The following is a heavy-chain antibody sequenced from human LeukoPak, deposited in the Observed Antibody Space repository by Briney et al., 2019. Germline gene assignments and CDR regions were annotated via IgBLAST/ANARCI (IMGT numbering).Heavy chain of an antibody. J-gene: IGHJ5*02. CDR2: IIPIFGTA. CDR3: ARDSTYYYDSSGRFDP. CDR1: GYTFTSYG. Sequence: SVKVSCKASGYTFTSYGISWVRQAPGQGLEWMGGIIPIFGTANYAQKFQGRVTITADKSTCTAYMELSSLRSEDTAVYYCARDSTYYYDSSGRFDPWGQGTLVTVSS. D-gene: IGHD3-22*01. V-gene: IGHV1-69*06.